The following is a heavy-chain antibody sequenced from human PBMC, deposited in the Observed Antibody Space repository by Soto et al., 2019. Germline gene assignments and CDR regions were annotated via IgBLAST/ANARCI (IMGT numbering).Heavy chain of an antibody. D-gene: IGHD3-9*01. CDR2: IFPGGST. CDR1: GFTFSTYT. J-gene: IGHJ4*02. Sequence: GGSLRLSCAASGFTFSTYTMNWVRQAPGKGLEWVAGIFPGGSTYYANSVKGRFTISRDHSQSSVFLQMSSLRDEDTAVYYCAKDRQTDGILTFDLWGQGTLVTVSS. V-gene: IGHV3-23*03. CDR3: AKDRQTDGILTFDL.